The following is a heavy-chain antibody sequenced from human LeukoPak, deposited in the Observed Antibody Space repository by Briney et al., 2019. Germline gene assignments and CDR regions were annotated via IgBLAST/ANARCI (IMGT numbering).Heavy chain of an antibody. Sequence: ASVKVSCRASGYTFTGYYIHWVRQAPGQGLEWMGWINANSGGTNYAQKLQGRVTMTRDTSINTAYMEVSRLKSDDTAVYYCARGGSSEAFDIWGQGTMVTVSS. CDR3: ARGGSSEAFDI. J-gene: IGHJ3*02. V-gene: IGHV1-2*02. CDR2: INANSGGT. CDR1: GYTFTGYY.